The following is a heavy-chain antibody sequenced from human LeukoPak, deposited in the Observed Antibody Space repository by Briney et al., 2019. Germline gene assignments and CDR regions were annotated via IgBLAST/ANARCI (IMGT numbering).Heavy chain of an antibody. CDR1: GFTFDDYG. Sequence: GGSLRLSCAASGFTFDDYGMSWVRQAPGKGLEWVSGINWNGGSAGYAGSVKGRFTISRDNAKNSLYLQMNSLRPEDTALYYCAREGGYCSGGSCYWYSTKGSYYYYMDVWGKGTTVTVSS. CDR3: AREGGYCSGGSCYWYSTKGSYYYYMDV. J-gene: IGHJ6*03. D-gene: IGHD2-15*01. V-gene: IGHV3-20*04. CDR2: INWNGGSA.